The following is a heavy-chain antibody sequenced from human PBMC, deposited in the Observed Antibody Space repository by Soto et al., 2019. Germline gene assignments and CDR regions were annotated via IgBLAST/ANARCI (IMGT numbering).Heavy chain of an antibody. V-gene: IGHV4-31*03. CDR1: GGSISSGGYY. Sequence: QVQLQESGPGLVKPSQTLSLTCTVSGGSISSGGYYWSWIRQHPGKGLEWIGYIYYSGSTYYNPSLKSRVTITVDTSKNHFSLKLSSVTAADTAVYYCARRDIQGGWFDPWGQGTLVTVSS. CDR2: IYYSGST. D-gene: IGHD5-12*01. CDR3: ARRDIQGGWFDP. J-gene: IGHJ5*02.